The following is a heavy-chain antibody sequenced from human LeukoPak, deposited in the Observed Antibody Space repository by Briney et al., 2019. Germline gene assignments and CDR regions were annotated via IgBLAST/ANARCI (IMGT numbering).Heavy chain of an antibody. V-gene: IGHV3-23*01. D-gene: IGHD3-10*01. CDR3: AKDQGRGLGSYSWGNFDY. Sequence: GGTLRLSCAASGITFSSYGMSWVRQAPGKGLEWVSGISGTGENTYYADSVKGRFTISRDNSKNTLYLEMNSLRAEDTAVYYCAKDQGRGLGSYSWGNFDYWGQGTLVTVSS. CDR2: ISGTGENT. CDR1: GITFSSYG. J-gene: IGHJ4*02.